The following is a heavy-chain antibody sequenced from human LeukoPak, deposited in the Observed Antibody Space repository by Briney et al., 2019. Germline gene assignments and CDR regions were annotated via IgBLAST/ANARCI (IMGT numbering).Heavy chain of an antibody. Sequence: ASVKVSCKASGGTFSSYAISWVRQAPGQGLEWMGGIIPIFGTANYAQKFQGRVTITADESTSTAYMELSSLRSEDTAVYYCARDQAISYGSQVDYWGQGTLVTVSS. D-gene: IGHD3-10*01. J-gene: IGHJ4*02. CDR1: GGTFSSYA. CDR3: ARDQAISYGSQVDY. CDR2: IIPIFGTA. V-gene: IGHV1-69*01.